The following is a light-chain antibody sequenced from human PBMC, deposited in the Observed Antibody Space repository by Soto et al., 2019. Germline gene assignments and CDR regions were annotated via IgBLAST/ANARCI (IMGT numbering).Light chain of an antibody. CDR3: QQYYNTPRA. J-gene: IGKJ3*01. V-gene: IGKV3-20*01. CDR1: QTVRNNY. CDR2: DAS. Sequence: EFVLTQSPGTLSLSPGERATLSCRASQTVRNNYLAWYQQKPGQAPRLLIYDASSRATGIPDRFSGGGSGTDFTLTISRLEPEDFAVYYCQQYYNTPRAFGPGTKGDIK.